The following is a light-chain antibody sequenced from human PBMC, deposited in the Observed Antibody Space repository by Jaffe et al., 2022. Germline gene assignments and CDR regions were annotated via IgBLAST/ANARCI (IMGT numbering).Light chain of an antibody. Sequence: QSALTQPPSASGSPGQSVTISCTGTSSDVGGHDFVSWYQLHPGKAPKLIIYEVSKRPSGVPYRFSGSKSGNTASLTVSGLQAEDEADYYCSSYADNNNYVFGGGTKVSVL. V-gene: IGLV2-8*01. CDR2: EVS. J-gene: IGLJ1*01. CDR1: SSDVGGHDF. CDR3: SSYADNNNYV.